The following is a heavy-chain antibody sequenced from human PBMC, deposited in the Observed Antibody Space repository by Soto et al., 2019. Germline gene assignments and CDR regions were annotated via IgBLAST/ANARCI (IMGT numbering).Heavy chain of an antibody. D-gene: IGHD3-22*01. Sequence: EVQLVESGGGLVQPGRSLRLSCAASGFTFDDYAMHWVRQAPGKGLEWVSGISWNSGSIGYADSVKGRFTISRDNAKNSLYLQMNSLRAEDTALYYCAKDINYYRSEGGYGMDVWGQGTTVTVSS. CDR3: AKDINYYRSEGGYGMDV. J-gene: IGHJ6*02. CDR1: GFTFDDYA. V-gene: IGHV3-9*01. CDR2: ISWNSGSI.